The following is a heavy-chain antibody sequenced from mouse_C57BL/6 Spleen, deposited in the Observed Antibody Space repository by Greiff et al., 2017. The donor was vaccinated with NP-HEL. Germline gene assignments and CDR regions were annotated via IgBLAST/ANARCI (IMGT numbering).Heavy chain of an antibody. CDR1: GFTFSDYY. V-gene: IGHV5-12*01. CDR3: ARRILYFDV. CDR2: ISNGGGST. J-gene: IGHJ1*03. Sequence: EVKLLESGGGLVQPGGSLKLSCAASGFTFSDYYMYWVRQTPEKRLEWVAYISNGGGSTYYPDTVKGRFTISRDNAKNTLYLQMSRLKSEDTAMYYCARRILYFDVWGTGTTVTVSS.